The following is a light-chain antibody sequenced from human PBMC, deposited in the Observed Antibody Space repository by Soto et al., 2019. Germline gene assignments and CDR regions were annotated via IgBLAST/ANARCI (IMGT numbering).Light chain of an antibody. Sequence: DIQMTQYPSTLSASVGERVTISCRASQSVNNWLAWYQRKPGKAPKLLIHDASTLESGIPSRFSGSGSGTEFTLTISSLQPDDFATYCCQQYNSYWTFGQGTKVEIK. V-gene: IGKV1-5*01. CDR3: QQYNSYWT. J-gene: IGKJ1*01. CDR1: QSVNNW. CDR2: DAS.